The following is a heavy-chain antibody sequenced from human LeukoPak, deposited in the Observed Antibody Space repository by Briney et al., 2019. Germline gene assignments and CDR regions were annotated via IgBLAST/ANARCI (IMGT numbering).Heavy chain of an antibody. CDR2: ITSDGRST. J-gene: IGHJ4*02. CDR3: VRDNYGVDY. CDR1: GFTFSTYW. V-gene: IGHV3-74*03. D-gene: IGHD3-16*01. Sequence: TGGSLRLSCAASGFTFSTYWVQWVRQAPGKGLVWVSHITSDGRSTTYADSVRGRFTTSRDNAKNTLYLQMNSLRVEDTAVYYCVRDNYGVDYWGQGTLVTVSS.